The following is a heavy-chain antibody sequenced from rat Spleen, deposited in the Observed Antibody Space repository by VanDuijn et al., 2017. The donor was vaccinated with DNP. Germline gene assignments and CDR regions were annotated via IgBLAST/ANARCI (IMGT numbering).Heavy chain of an antibody. CDR2: ISPNVVST. CDR1: GFTFDDYD. J-gene: IGHJ3*01. CDR3: TTDAAY. V-gene: IGHV5-20*01. Sequence: EVQLVESGGGLVQPGGSLKLSCEASGFTFDDYDMAWVRQAPTKGLEWVASISPNVVSTHYRDSVKGRFTISRDNAKSIVYLKMDSLRSEDTATYYCTTDAAYWGQGTLVTVSS.